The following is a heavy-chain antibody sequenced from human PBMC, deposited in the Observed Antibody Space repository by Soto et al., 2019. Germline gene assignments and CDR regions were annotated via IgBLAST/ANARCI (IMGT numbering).Heavy chain of an antibody. CDR3: AAGFPPDY. CDR2: IKEDGSEK. CDR1: GFTFSSSW. J-gene: IGHJ4*02. Sequence: EVHLVESGGGLVQPGGSLKLSCAASGFTFSSSWMNWVRQAPGKGLEWVANIKEDGSEKYYVDSVKGRLTISRDNAENSLSLQMNSLRVEDTAVYYCAAGFPPDYWGQGTLVTVSS. V-gene: IGHV3-7*01. D-gene: IGHD3-10*01.